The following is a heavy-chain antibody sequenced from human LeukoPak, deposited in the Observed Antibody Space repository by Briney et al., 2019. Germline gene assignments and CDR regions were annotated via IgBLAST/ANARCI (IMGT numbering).Heavy chain of an antibody. CDR3: AREYYYGSGTPGY. Sequence: VASVKVSCKASGGTFSSYAISWVRQAPGQGLEWMGGIIPIFGTANYAQKFQGRVTITADESTSTVYMELSSLRSEDTAVYYCAREYYYGSGTPGYWGQGTLVTVSS. J-gene: IGHJ4*02. V-gene: IGHV1-69*13. D-gene: IGHD3-10*01. CDR2: IIPIFGTA. CDR1: GGTFSSYA.